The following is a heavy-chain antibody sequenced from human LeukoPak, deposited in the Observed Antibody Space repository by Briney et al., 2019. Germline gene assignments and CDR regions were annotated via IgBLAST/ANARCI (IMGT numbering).Heavy chain of an antibody. CDR1: GFTFSSYG. Sequence: QPGGSLRLSCAASGFTFSSYGMNWVRQAPGKGLEWVSYISSSSSTIYYADSVKGRFTISRDNAKNSLYLQMNSLRDEDTAVYYCARDEPLSITMVRGLFDYWGQGTLVTVSS. J-gene: IGHJ4*02. CDR2: ISSSSSTI. CDR3: ARDEPLSITMVRGLFDY. V-gene: IGHV3-48*02. D-gene: IGHD3-10*01.